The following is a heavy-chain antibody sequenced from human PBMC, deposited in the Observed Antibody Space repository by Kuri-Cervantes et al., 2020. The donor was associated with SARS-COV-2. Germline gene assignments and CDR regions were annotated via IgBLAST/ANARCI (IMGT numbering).Heavy chain of an antibody. J-gene: IGHJ4*02. Sequence: GGSLRLSCAASGFTFSTYAMSWVRQAPGKGLEWVSSVTGSGGSTFYADSVKGRCTISRDNSKNTLYLQMNNLRAEDTAVYYCAKLRFLEWLLDYWGQGTLVTVSS. CDR2: VTGSGGST. CDR1: GFTFSTYA. CDR3: AKLRFLEWLLDY. D-gene: IGHD3-3*01. V-gene: IGHV3-23*01.